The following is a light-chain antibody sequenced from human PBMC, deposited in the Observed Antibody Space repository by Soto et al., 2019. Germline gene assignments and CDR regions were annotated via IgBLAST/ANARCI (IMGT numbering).Light chain of an antibody. V-gene: IGLV2-14*01. Sequence: QSVLTQPASVSGSPGQSITISCTGTSSDVGGYNYVSWYQQHPDKAPKLMIFEVTNRPSGVSDRFSGSKSGNTASLTISGLQAEDEADYYCSSYTSTSTLVFGTGTMVTVL. CDR3: SSYTSTSTLV. CDR2: EVT. J-gene: IGLJ1*01. CDR1: SSDVGGYNY.